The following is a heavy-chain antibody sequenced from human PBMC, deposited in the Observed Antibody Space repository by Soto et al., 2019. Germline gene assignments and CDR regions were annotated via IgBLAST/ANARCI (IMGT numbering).Heavy chain of an antibody. J-gene: IGHJ6*02. CDR2: IYPGDSDT. D-gene: IGHD3-3*01. V-gene: IGHV5-51*01. CDR1: GYSFTSYW. CDR3: ARHGDNVLRFLEWSPRQLYYYGMDV. Sequence: PGESLKISCKGSGYSFTSYWIGWVRQMPGKGLEWMGIIYPGDSDTRYSPSFQGQVTISADKSISTAYLQWSSLKASDTAMYYCARHGDNVLRFLEWSPRQLYYYGMDVWGQGTTVTVSS.